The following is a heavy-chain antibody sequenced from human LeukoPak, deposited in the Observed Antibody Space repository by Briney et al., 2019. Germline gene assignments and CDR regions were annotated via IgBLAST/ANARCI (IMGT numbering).Heavy chain of an antibody. Sequence: ASVKVSCKASGYIFTNFGISWVRQARGQGLEWMGIINPSGGSTSYAQKFQGRVTMTRDMSTSTVYMELSSLRSEDTAVYYCARDGEYYDFWSGYVGGVGDNYYMDVWGKGTTVTVSS. J-gene: IGHJ6*03. CDR3: ARDGEYYDFWSGYVGGVGDNYYMDV. CDR1: GYIFTNFG. CDR2: INPSGGST. D-gene: IGHD3-3*01. V-gene: IGHV1-46*01.